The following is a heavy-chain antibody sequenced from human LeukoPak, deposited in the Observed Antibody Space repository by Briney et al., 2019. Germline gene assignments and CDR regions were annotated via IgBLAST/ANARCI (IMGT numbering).Heavy chain of an antibody. V-gene: IGHV4-34*01. CDR2: INHSGST. J-gene: IGHJ1*01. CDR3: ASRVVPAARAEYFQH. Sequence: SETLSLTCAVYGGSFSGYYWSWIRQPPGKGLEWIGEINHSGSTNYNPSLKSRVTISVDTSKNQSSLKLSSVTAADTAVYYCASRVVPAARAEYFQHWGQGTLVTVSS. CDR1: GGSFSGYY. D-gene: IGHD2-2*01.